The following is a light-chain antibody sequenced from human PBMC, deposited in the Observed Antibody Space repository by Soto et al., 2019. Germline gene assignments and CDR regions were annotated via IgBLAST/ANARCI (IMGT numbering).Light chain of an antibody. CDR3: QQYDVTPPNT. Sequence: EIVLTQSPGTLSLSPGERATLSCRASQNVSSTYLAWFQQKPGQAPRLLIYGASTRATGIPDRFSGSGSGTDVTLTISGLEPEDFAFYYCQQYDVTPPNTFGGGTKVEV. J-gene: IGKJ4*01. CDR1: QNVSSTY. V-gene: IGKV3-20*01. CDR2: GAS.